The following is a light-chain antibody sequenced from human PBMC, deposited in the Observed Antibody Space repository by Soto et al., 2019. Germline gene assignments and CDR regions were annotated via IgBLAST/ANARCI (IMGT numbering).Light chain of an antibody. CDR2: GVT. Sequence: QSALTQPASVSGSPGQSISISCTGSSSDVGVHNFVSWYQHHPGKAPKVLIYGVTNRPSGVSNRFSGSKSGNMASLNISGLQAEDEADYYCCSYTPAYPWVFGGGTKLTVL. CDR3: CSYTPAYPWV. V-gene: IGLV2-14*01. CDR1: SSDVGVHNF. J-gene: IGLJ3*02.